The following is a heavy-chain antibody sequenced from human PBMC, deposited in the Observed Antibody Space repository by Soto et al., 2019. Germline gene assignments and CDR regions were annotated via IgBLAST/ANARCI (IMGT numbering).Heavy chain of an antibody. D-gene: IGHD2-2*01. Sequence: GGSLRLSCAASGFTVSSNYMSWVRQAPGKGLEWVSVIYSGGSTYYADSVKGRFTISRDNSKNTLYLQMNSLRAEDTAVYYCARALWDCSSTSCYGYFDYWGQGTLVTVSS. CDR2: IYSGGST. CDR1: GFTVSSNY. V-gene: IGHV3-66*01. CDR3: ARALWDCSSTSCYGYFDY. J-gene: IGHJ4*02.